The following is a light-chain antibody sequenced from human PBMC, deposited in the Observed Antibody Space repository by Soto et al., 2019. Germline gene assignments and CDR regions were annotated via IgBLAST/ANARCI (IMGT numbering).Light chain of an antibody. Sequence: QSVLTQPPSVSGAPGQRVTIYCTGSSSNIGAGYDVHWYQQLPGTGPKLLINGNNNRPSGLPDRFSGSKSGTSASLAITGLQAEDEADYYCQSYDSSLSGYVFGTGTKLTVL. J-gene: IGLJ1*01. V-gene: IGLV1-40*01. CDR1: SSNIGAGYD. CDR3: QSYDSSLSGYV. CDR2: GNN.